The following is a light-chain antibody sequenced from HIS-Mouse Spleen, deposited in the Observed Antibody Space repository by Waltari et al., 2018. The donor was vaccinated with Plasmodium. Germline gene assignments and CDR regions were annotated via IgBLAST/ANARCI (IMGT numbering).Light chain of an antibody. CDR2: EDS. CDR3: YSTDSSGNHRV. V-gene: IGLV3-10*01. Sequence: SYALTQPPPVSVSPGQTARITCSGAELPKKYAYWYQQNSGQAPVLVIYEDSKRPSGIPERFSGSSSGTMATLTISGAQVEDEADYYCYSTDSSGNHRVFGGGTKLTVL. CDR1: ELPKKY. J-gene: IGLJ3*02.